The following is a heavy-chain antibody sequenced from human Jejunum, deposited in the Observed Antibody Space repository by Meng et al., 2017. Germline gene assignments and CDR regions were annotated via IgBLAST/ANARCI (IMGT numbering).Heavy chain of an antibody. D-gene: IGHD6-13*01. Sequence: LQLQEPGPGRVEPSEPRPPTCTVSGDSTTSNNYLGGWIRQPPGKGLEWIGTIDYSGTTYYNPSLKSRVTITLGTSKNQISLKVTSVTAAETAVYYCARYSRYVGWLDPWGQGTLVTVSS. V-gene: IGHV4-39*07. CDR1: GDSTTSNNYL. CDR2: IDYSGTT. CDR3: ARYSRYVGWLDP. J-gene: IGHJ5*02.